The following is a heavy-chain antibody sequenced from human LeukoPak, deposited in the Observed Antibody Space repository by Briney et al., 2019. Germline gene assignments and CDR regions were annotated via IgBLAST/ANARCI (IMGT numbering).Heavy chain of an antibody. CDR3: ARDGPKIVVVVAALDY. D-gene: IGHD2-15*01. V-gene: IGHV3-30*03. J-gene: IGHJ4*02. CDR2: ISYDGGDK. Sequence: GGSLRLSCAVSGFTFNKYGMHWVRQAPGKGLEWVAVISYDGGDKNYADSVKGRFTISRDNSKNTLYLQMNSLRAEDTAVYYCARDGPKIVVVVAALDYWGQGTLVTVSS. CDR1: GFTFNKYG.